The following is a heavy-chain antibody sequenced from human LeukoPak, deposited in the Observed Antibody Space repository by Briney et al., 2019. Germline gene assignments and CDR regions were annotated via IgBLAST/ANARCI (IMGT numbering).Heavy chain of an antibody. CDR1: GYSFTSYW. CDR2: IYPGDSDT. V-gene: IGHV5-51*01. CDR3: ARHPCIAAAGTDGESFDY. D-gene: IGHD6-13*01. J-gene: IGHJ4*02. Sequence: GESLKISCKGSGYSFTSYWIGWVRQMPGKGLEWMGIIYPGDSDTRYSPSFQGQVTISADKSISTAYLQWSSLKASDTAMYYCARHPCIAAAGTDGESFDYWGQGTLVTVSS.